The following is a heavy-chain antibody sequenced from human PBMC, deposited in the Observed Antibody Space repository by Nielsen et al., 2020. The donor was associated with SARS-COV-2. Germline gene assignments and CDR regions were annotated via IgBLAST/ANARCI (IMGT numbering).Heavy chain of an antibody. CDR3: ARERIYCTNGVCPRYGMDV. Sequence: SETLSLTCTVSGGSISSSSYYWGWIRQPPGKGLEWIGSIYYSGSTYYNPSLKSRVTISVDTSKNQFSLKLSSVTAADTAVYYCARERIYCTNGVCPRYGMDVWGQGTTVTVSS. D-gene: IGHD2-8*01. V-gene: IGHV4-39*07. J-gene: IGHJ6*02. CDR2: IYYSGST. CDR1: GGSISSSSYY.